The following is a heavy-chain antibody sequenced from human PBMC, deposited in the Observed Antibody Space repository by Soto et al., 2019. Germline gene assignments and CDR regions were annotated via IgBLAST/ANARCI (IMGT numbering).Heavy chain of an antibody. CDR1: GFTFSSYD. J-gene: IGHJ3*02. Sequence: GGSLRLSCAASGFTFSSYDMHWVRQATGKGLEWVSAIGTAGDTYYPGSVKGRFTISRENAKNSLYLQMNSLRAGDTAVYYCARASGQWLISDDAFDIWGQGTMVTVSS. CDR2: IGTAGDT. V-gene: IGHV3-13*01. CDR3: ARASGQWLISDDAFDI. D-gene: IGHD6-19*01.